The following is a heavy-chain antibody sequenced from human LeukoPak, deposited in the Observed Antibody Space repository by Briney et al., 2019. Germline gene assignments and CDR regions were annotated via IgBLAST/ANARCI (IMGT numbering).Heavy chain of an antibody. CDR3: AKSSGWF. V-gene: IGHV3-23*01. CDR1: GFTLSSHA. D-gene: IGHD6-19*01. CDR2: ISGSGGST. Sequence: GSLRPSFAASGFTLSSHALSWVRPAPGKGLEWVSAISGSGGSTYYADSVKGRFTISRDNSKNTLYLQMNSLRAEDTAVYYCAKSSGWFLGQGTMVTVSS. J-gene: IGHJ3*01.